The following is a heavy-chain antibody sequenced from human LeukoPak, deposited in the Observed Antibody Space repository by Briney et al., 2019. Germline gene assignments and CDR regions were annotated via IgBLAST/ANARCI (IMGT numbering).Heavy chain of an antibody. CDR1: GFTFSSYE. Sequence: PGGSLRLSCAASGFTFSSYEMNWVRQAPGKGLEWVSYISSSGSTIYYADSVKGRFTISRDNAKNSLYLQMNSLRAEDTAVYYCARDNVGGGYDRDYYYYYGMDVWGQGTTVTVSS. J-gene: IGHJ6*02. CDR2: ISSSGSTI. CDR3: ARDNVGGGYDRDYYYYYGMDV. V-gene: IGHV3-48*03. D-gene: IGHD5-12*01.